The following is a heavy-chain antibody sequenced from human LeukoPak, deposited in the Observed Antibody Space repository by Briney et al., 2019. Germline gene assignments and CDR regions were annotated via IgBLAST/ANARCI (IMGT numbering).Heavy chain of an antibody. V-gene: IGHV1-24*01. CDR3: ATEMTSVVPDY. Sequence: ASVKVSCKVFGHTLSELTMYWVRQAPGKGLEWMGGFDPENDERMYAGKFRGRVTMTEDISTDTAYMELSSLRSEDTAVYFCATEMTSVVPDYWGQGTLVTVSS. J-gene: IGHJ4*02. D-gene: IGHD4-11*01. CDR2: FDPENDER. CDR1: GHTLSELT.